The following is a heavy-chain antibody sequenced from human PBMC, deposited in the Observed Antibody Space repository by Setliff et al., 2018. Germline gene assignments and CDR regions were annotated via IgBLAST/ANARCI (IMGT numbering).Heavy chain of an antibody. D-gene: IGHD2-8*01. CDR3: AKVKKPLIRGSGFDY. CDR2: IYSGDRNT. J-gene: IGHJ4*02. V-gene: IGHV3-23*05. CDR1: GFTFSTYA. Sequence: PGGSLRLSCAASGFTFSTYAMSWVRQAPGKGLEWVSTIYSGDRNTFYADSVKGRFTISRDNSENTLFLQMTSLRPEDTGIYYCAKVKKPLIRGSGFDYWGRGTLVTVSS.